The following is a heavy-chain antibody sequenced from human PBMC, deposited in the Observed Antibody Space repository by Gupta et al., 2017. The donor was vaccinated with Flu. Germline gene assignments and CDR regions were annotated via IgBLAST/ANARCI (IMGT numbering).Heavy chain of an antibody. CDR3: ARSSISATTRHPFDV. CDR2: ISPCNGDT. Sequence: QDQLVQSGGEVKKPGASVKVSCTAIDYTFSNYGVTWVRQAPGQGLEWMGWISPCNGDTKYINKLQGRVTLTTDTSTSTVYLELRSLTSDDTAIYYCARSSISATTRHPFDVWGQGTMVTVSS. J-gene: IGHJ3*01. V-gene: IGHV1-18*01. D-gene: IGHD1-20*01. CDR1: DYTFSNYG.